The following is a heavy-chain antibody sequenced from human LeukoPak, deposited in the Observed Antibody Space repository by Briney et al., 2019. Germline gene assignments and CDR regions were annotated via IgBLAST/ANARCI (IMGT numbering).Heavy chain of an antibody. Sequence: ASVKVSCKASGYTFTSYDINWVRQAPGQGLEWMGGIIPIFGTANYAQKFQGRVTITADESTSTAYMELSSLRSEDTAVYYCARDFWSGYYSGGTFDIWGQGTMVTVSS. D-gene: IGHD3-3*01. V-gene: IGHV1-69*13. CDR1: GYTFTSYD. J-gene: IGHJ3*02. CDR2: IIPIFGTA. CDR3: ARDFWSGYYSGGTFDI.